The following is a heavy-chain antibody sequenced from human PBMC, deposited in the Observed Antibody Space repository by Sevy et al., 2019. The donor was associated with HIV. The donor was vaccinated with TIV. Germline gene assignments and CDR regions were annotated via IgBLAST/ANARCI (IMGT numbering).Heavy chain of an antibody. Sequence: ASVKVSCKASGYTFTSYGISWVRQAPGQGLEWMGWISAYNGNTNYAQMLQGRVTMTTDTSTSTAYMELRSLRSDDTAVYYCARDHPAWFGELFSTDYYYGMDVWGQGTTVTVSS. CDR3: ARDHPAWFGELFSTDYYYGMDV. CDR2: ISAYNGNT. D-gene: IGHD3-10*01. V-gene: IGHV1-18*04. CDR1: GYTFTSYG. J-gene: IGHJ6*02.